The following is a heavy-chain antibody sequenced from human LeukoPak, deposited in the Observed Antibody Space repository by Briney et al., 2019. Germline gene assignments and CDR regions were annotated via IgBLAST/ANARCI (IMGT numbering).Heavy chain of an antibody. CDR1: GFTFTSSA. Sequence: SVKVSCKASGFTFTSSAVQWVRQARGQRLEWIGWIVVGSGNKNYAQKFQERVTITRDMSTSLVYKELSSLRSEDTAVYYCAAEAAYYYDSRDAFDVWGQGTMVTVSS. D-gene: IGHD3-22*01. CDR3: AAEAAYYYDSRDAFDV. V-gene: IGHV1-58*01. J-gene: IGHJ3*01. CDR2: IVVGSGNK.